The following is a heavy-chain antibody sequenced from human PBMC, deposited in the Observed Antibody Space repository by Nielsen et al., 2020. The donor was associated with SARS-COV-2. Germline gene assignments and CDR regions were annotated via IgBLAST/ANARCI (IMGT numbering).Heavy chain of an antibody. D-gene: IGHD6-6*01. CDR3: ARGEYSSSPAFDP. CDR2: INPNSGGT. V-gene: IGHV1-2*02. J-gene: IGHJ5*02. Sequence: ASVKVSCKASGYTFTGYYMHWVRQAPGHGLEWMGWINPNSGGTNYAQKFQGRVTMTRDTSISTAYMELSRLRSEDTAVYYCARGEYSSSPAFDPWGQGTLVTVSS. CDR1: GYTFTGYY.